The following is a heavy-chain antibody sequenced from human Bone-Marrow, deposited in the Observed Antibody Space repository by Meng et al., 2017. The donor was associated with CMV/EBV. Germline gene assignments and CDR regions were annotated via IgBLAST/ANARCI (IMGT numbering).Heavy chain of an antibody. CDR1: GGSFSGYY. CDR3: ARGVDYYDSSGYYY. D-gene: IGHD3-22*01. J-gene: IGHJ4*02. Sequence: QGQLQQVGAGLLKPSETLSLTCAVYGGSFSGYYWSWIRQPPGKGLEWIGEINHSGSTNYHPSLKSRVTISVDTSKNQFSLKLSSVTAADTAVYYCARGVDYYDSSGYYYWGQGTLVTVSS. CDR2: INHSGST. V-gene: IGHV4-34*01.